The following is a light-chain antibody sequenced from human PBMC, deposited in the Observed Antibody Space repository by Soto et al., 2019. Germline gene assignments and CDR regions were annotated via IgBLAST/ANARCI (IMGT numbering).Light chain of an antibody. CDR1: QSVSSN. CDR2: GAS. J-gene: IGKJ4*01. Sequence: EIVMTQSPATLSVSPGERATLSCRASQSVSSNLAWYQQKPGQAPRLLIYGASTRATGIPARFSGSGSGTEFTLTISSLQSEDFAVYYCQQYNNWPLTFGGRPKVDIK. CDR3: QQYNNWPLT. V-gene: IGKV3-15*01.